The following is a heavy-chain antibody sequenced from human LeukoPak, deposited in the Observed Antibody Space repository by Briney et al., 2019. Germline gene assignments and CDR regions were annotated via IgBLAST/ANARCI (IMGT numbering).Heavy chain of an antibody. J-gene: IGHJ4*02. D-gene: IGHD3-10*01. CDR3: ARDRVRVGSIKSWLGY. CDR1: GYTFTSYY. Sequence: RASVKVSCKASGYTFTSYYMHWVRQAPGQGLEWMGIINPSGGSTSYAQKFQGRVTMTRDTSTSTVYMELGSLRSEDTAVYYCARDRVRVGSIKSWLGYWGQGTLVTVSS. V-gene: IGHV1-46*01. CDR2: INPSGGST.